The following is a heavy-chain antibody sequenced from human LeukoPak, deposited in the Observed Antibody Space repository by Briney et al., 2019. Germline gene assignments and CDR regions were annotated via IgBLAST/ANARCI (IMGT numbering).Heavy chain of an antibody. CDR1: GGSISSGNYY. V-gene: IGHV4-30-4*01. Sequence: SETLSLTCTVSGGSISSGNYYWSWVRQHPEKGLEWIGYIYYSGSAYYNPSLKSRVTISVGTSKNQFSLKLSSVTAADTAVYYCASHILAYCGGDCYSWGQGTLVTVSS. D-gene: IGHD2-21*02. CDR3: ASHILAYCGGDCYS. CDR2: IYYSGSA. J-gene: IGHJ4*02.